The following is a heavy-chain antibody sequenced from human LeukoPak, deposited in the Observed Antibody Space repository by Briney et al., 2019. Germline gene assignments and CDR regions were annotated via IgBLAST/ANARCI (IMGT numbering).Heavy chain of an antibody. CDR3: ITFSMIVVVISD. CDR2: IKSKTDGGTT. D-gene: IGHD3-22*01. J-gene: IGHJ1*01. Sequence: GGSLRLSCAASGFTFSNAWMSWVRQAPGKGLEWVGRIKSKTDGGTTDYAAPVKGRFTISRDDSKNTLYLQMNSLKTEDTAVYYCITFSMIVVVISDWGQGTLVTVSS. V-gene: IGHV3-15*01. CDR1: GFTFSNAW.